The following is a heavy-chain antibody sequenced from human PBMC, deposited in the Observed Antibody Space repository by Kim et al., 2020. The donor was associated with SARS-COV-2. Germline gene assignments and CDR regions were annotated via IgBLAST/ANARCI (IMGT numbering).Heavy chain of an antibody. CDR3: ARDKDSGFDY. V-gene: IGHV1-2*04. CDR2: GT. D-gene: IGHD2-15*01. J-gene: IGHJ4*02. Sequence: GTNYAQKFQGWVTMTRDTSISTAYMELSRLRSDDTAVYYCARDKDSGFDYWGQGTLVTVSS.